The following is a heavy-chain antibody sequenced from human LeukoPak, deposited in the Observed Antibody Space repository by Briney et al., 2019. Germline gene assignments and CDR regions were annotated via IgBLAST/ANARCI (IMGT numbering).Heavy chain of an antibody. J-gene: IGHJ4*02. D-gene: IGHD2-15*01. CDR3: ARHSPPPSWWGDLPAPFDY. CDR1: GGSIIAYY. CDR2: IYTSGST. V-gene: IGHV4-4*09. Sequence: SETLSLTCTVSGGSIIAYYWSWIRQPPGKGLEWIGYIYTSGSTNYNPSLKSRVTISVDTSKNHFSLKLRSVTAADTAVYYCARHSPPPSWWGDLPAPFDYWGQGTLVTVSS.